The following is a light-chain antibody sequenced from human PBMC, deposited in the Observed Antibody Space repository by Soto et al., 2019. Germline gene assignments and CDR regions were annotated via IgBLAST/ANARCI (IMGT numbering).Light chain of an antibody. CDR3: QQYGSSIT. J-gene: IGKJ3*01. Sequence: EIVLTQSPGTLSLSPWERATLSCRASQSVSSSYLAWYQQKPGQAPRLLIYGASSRATGIPDRFSGSGSGTDFTLTISRLEPEDFAVYYCQQYGSSITFGPGTKVDIK. CDR2: GAS. V-gene: IGKV3-20*01. CDR1: QSVSSSY.